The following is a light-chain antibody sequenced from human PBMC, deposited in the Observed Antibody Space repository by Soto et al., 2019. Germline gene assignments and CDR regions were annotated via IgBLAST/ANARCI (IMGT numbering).Light chain of an antibody. CDR2: GAS. V-gene: IGKV3D-15*01. Sequence: EIVLTKSPATLSVSPGERASLSCRASQSVSNNLAWYQQKPGQPPRLLIFGASTRATGITARFSGSRSEAEFALTISTLQSEDFAVYYCQQYSVWPLTFGGGTKVEIK. CDR1: QSVSNN. CDR3: QQYSVWPLT. J-gene: IGKJ4*01.